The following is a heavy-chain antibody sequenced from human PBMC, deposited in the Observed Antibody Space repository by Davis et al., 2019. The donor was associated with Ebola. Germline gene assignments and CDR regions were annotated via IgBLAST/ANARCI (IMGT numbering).Heavy chain of an antibody. V-gene: IGHV5-51*01. J-gene: IGHJ3*02. CDR2: IYPGDPDT. CDR3: ARPKAVAGTGAFDI. CDR1: GYSFTSYW. Sequence: GGSLRLSCKGSGYSFTSYWIGWVRQMPGKGLEWLGIIYPGDPDTRYSPSFQGQVTISADKSISTAYLQWSSLKASDTAMYYCARPKAVAGTGAFDIWGQGTMVTVSS. D-gene: IGHD6-19*01.